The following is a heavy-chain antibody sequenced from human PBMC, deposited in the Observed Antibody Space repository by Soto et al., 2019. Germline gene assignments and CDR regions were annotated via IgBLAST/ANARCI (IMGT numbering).Heavy chain of an antibody. CDR3: ARDLLGLYGSGSYPDY. D-gene: IGHD3-10*01. CDR2: ISAYNGST. J-gene: IGHJ4*02. V-gene: IGHV1-18*01. Sequence: QGLEWMGWISAYNGSTNYAQKLRGRVTMTTDTSTSTAYMELRSLRSDDTAVYYCARDLLGLYGSGSYPDYWGQGTLVTVSS.